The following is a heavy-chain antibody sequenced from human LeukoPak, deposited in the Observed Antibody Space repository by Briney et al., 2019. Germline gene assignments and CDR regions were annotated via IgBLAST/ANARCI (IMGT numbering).Heavy chain of an antibody. CDR1: GFTFSSYG. D-gene: IGHD3-22*01. V-gene: IGHV3-23*01. CDR2: ISGSGDST. Sequence: GGSLRLSCAASGFTFSSYGMSWVRQAPGKGLEWVSAISGSGDSTYYADSVKGRFTISRDNSKNTLYLQMNSLRAEDTAVYYCAKFFSTGYFSGSYVWGQGTLVTVSS. J-gene: IGHJ4*02. CDR3: AKFFSTGYFSGSYV.